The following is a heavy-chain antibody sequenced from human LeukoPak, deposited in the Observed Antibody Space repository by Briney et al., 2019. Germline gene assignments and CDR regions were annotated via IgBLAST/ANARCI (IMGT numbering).Heavy chain of an antibody. J-gene: IGHJ4*02. V-gene: IGHV3-30*03. D-gene: IGHD1-1*01. Sequence: LSGGSLRLSCAASGFTFSSYGMHWVRQAPGKGLEWVAVISYDGSNKYYADSVKGRFTISRDNSKNTLYLQMNSLRAEDTAVYYCVRDPSGSGFAFDSWGQGALVTVSS. CDR3: VRDPSGSGFAFDS. CDR2: ISYDGSNK. CDR1: GFTFSSYG.